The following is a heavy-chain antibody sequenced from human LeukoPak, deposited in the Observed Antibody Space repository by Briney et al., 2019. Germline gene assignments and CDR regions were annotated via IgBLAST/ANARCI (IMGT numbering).Heavy chain of an antibody. Sequence: SETLSLTCTVSGGFIGTYYWSWIRQPPGKGLEWIGYINYSGSTSFHPSLKSRLTISVDTSKNQFSLRLSSVTAADTAVYYCARGKGVGSGSHYDGEWGYYYYYYMDVWGTGTTVTVSS. CDR2: INYSGST. CDR1: GGFIGTYY. V-gene: IGHV4-59*12. J-gene: IGHJ6*03. CDR3: ARGKGVGSGSHYDGEWGYYYYYYMDV. D-gene: IGHD3-10*01.